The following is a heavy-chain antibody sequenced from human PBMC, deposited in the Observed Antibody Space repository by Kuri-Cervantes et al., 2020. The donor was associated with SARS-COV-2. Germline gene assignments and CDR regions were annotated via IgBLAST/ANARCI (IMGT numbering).Heavy chain of an antibody. J-gene: IGHJ4*02. Sequence: ESLKISCAASGFTFSSYSMNWVRQAPGKGLEWIGSIYYSGSTYYNPSLKGRVTISVDTSKNQFSLKLSSVTAADTAVYYCARRSTSITIFGVVNINPFDYWGQGTLVTVSS. V-gene: IGHV4-39*01. CDR1: GFTFSSYSMN. D-gene: IGHD3-3*01. CDR2: IYYSGST. CDR3: ARRSTSITIFGVVNINPFDY.